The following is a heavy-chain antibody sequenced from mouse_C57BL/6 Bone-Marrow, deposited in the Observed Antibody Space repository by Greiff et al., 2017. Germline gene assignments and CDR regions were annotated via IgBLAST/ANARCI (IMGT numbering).Heavy chain of an antibody. CDR2: IDPSDSYT. Sequence: QVQLQQSGAELVKPGASVKLSCKASGYTFTSYWMQWVKQRPGQGLEWIGEIDPSDSYTNYNQKFKGKATLTVDTSSSTAYMQLSSLTSEDSAVYYCAREGSTDWYFDVWGTGTTVTVSS. CDR1: GYTFTSYW. V-gene: IGHV1-50*01. D-gene: IGHD1-1*01. CDR3: AREGSTDWYFDV. J-gene: IGHJ1*03.